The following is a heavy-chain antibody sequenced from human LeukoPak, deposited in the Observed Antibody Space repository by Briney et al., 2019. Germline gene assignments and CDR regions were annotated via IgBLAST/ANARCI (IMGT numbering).Heavy chain of an antibody. CDR3: AKGGIAVSGTSYYYYMDV. V-gene: IGHV3-23*01. Sequence: GGSLRLSCAASGFTFSNYGMSWVRQAPGKGLEWVSAISGSGDYTYYADSVKGRFTISRDNSKNTLYLQMNSLRAEDTALYYCAKGGIAVSGTSYYYYMDVWGKGTTVTISS. CDR2: ISGSGDYT. J-gene: IGHJ6*03. D-gene: IGHD6-19*01. CDR1: GFTFSNYG.